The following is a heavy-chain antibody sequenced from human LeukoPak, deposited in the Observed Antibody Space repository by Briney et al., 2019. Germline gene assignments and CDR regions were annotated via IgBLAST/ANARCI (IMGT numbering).Heavy chain of an antibody. CDR3: ARVGLELPDY. CDR2: INHSGST. D-gene: IGHD1-7*01. Sequence: SETLSLTCAVYGGSFSGYYWSWIRQPPGKGREWIGEINHSGSTNYNPSLKSRVTMSVDTSKNQFSLKLSSVTAADTAVYYCARVGLELPDYWGEGTLVTVSS. V-gene: IGHV4-34*01. CDR1: GGSFSGYY. J-gene: IGHJ4*02.